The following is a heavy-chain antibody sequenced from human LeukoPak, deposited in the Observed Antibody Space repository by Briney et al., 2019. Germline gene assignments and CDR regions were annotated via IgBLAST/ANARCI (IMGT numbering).Heavy chain of an antibody. Sequence: SETLSLTCAVSGGSISGYYCSWIRNPPGPGQDLNGEINHSGSTNYNQSLKSRVAISVVESKKQFSLKLSSVTAADTAVYYCARSVVVTAIHLDVWGQGTTVTVSS. CDR2: INHSGST. J-gene: IGHJ6*02. CDR3: ARSVVVTAIHLDV. CDR1: GGSISGYY. D-gene: IGHD2-21*02. V-gene: IGHV4-34*01.